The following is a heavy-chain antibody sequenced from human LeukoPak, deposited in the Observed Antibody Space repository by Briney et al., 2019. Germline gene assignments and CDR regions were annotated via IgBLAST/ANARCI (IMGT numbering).Heavy chain of an antibody. V-gene: IGHV3-23*01. CDR1: GFTYTSYT. CDR3: TVFGDSNH. D-gene: IGHD4-17*01. Sequence: GGSLRLSCAASGFTYTSYTMRWARQAPGKGLEWVAGISNTGGNTEYADSVKGRFTISRDNSKNTLSLQMNNLRVDDTAVYYCTVFGDSNHWGQGTLVTVSS. CDR2: ISNTGGNT. J-gene: IGHJ5*02.